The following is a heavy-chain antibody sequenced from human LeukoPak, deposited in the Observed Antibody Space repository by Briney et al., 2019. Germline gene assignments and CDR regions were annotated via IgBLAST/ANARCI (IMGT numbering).Heavy chain of an antibody. D-gene: IGHD6-13*01. J-gene: IGHJ4*02. V-gene: IGHV4-39*01. CDR1: GGSISSSPYY. CDR2: IYYSGST. CDR3: ARSGVAAAGLDY. Sequence: PSETLSLTCTVSGGSISSSPYYWGWIRQPPGKGLEWLGSIYYSGSTYYNPSLKSRVTISVDTSKNQFSLKLSSVTAADTAVYYCARSGVAAAGLDYWGQGTLVTVSS.